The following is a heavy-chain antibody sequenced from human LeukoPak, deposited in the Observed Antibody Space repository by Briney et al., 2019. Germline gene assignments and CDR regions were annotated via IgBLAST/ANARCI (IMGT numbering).Heavy chain of an antibody. Sequence: SETLSLTCSVSGGSISSYYWSWIRQPAGKGREWIGRIYTTGNTDYNPSLKSRVTMSVDTSKNQFSLNLSSVAAADTAVYYCARDARGWSGFDYWGQGTLVTVSS. CDR2: IYTTGNT. D-gene: IGHD3-3*01. CDR3: ARDARGWSGFDY. V-gene: IGHV4-4*07. J-gene: IGHJ4*02. CDR1: GGSISSYY.